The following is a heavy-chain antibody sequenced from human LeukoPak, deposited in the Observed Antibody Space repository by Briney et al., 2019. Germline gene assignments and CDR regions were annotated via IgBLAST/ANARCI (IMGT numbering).Heavy chain of an antibody. V-gene: IGHV3-23*01. Sequence: GGSLRLSCAASGFTFSNYAMSWVRQAPGKGLEWVSGISGSGGSGTYYADSVKGRFTISRDNSKNTLYLQMNSLRAEDTAVYYCAKLREWELPDLFDYWGQGTLVTVSS. D-gene: IGHD1-26*01. J-gene: IGHJ4*02. CDR2: ISGSGGSGT. CDR3: AKLREWELPDLFDY. CDR1: GFTFSNYA.